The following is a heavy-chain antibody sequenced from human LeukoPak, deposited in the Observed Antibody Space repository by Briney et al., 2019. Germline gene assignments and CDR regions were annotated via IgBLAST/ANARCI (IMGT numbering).Heavy chain of an antibody. V-gene: IGHV5-51*01. CDR2: IYPGDSDT. Sequence: PGESLKISCKGSGYTFSNHWIGWVRQMPGRGLEWMGIIYPGDSDTRYSPSFQGQVTISADKSITTAYIQWSSLKASGTAMYFCAKSGGSRPLYFDYWGQGALVTVSS. J-gene: IGHJ4*02. CDR3: AKSGGSRPLYFDY. D-gene: IGHD2-15*01. CDR1: GYTFSNHW.